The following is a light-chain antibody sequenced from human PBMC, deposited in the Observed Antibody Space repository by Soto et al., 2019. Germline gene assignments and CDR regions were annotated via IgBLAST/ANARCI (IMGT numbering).Light chain of an antibody. CDR2: EVS. CDR3: SSHTTSNTWV. Sequence: QSALTQPASVSGSPGQSITISCTGTSRDVGAYNFVSWYQHHPGKAPKLMIYEVSNRPSGVSNRFSGSKSGNTASLTISGLQAEDEADYYCSSHTTSNTWVFGGGTKLTVL. CDR1: SRDVGAYNF. V-gene: IGLV2-14*01. J-gene: IGLJ3*02.